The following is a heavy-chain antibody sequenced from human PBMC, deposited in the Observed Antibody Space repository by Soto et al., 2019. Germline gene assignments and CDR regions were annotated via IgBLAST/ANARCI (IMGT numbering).Heavy chain of an antibody. Sequence: QVQLVQSGAEVKKPGSSVKVSCKASGGTFSSYTISWVRQAPGQGLEWMGRIIPIPGIANYAQKFQGRVTITADKXKSTAXXELSSLRSEDTAVYYCARRYYYGSGSYPRNYGMDVWGQGTTVTVSS. D-gene: IGHD3-10*01. CDR1: GGTFSSYT. J-gene: IGHJ6*02. CDR2: IIPIPGIA. CDR3: ARRYYYGSGSYPRNYGMDV. V-gene: IGHV1-69*02.